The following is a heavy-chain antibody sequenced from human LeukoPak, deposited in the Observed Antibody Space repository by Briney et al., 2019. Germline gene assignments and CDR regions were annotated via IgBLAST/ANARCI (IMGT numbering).Heavy chain of an antibody. CDR1: GGSLTTRNFY. CDR2: IYYSGST. V-gene: IGHV4-39*01. Sequence: SETLSLTCIVSGGSLTTRNFYWGWIPQPPGKGLQWVGSIYYSGSTYYNPSLKSRVTISVDTSKNQFSRRLKCATAADTGVFYCARHGSSSSIDYWGQGTLVTVSS. J-gene: IGHJ4*02. CDR3: ARHGSSSSIDY. D-gene: IGHD2-2*01.